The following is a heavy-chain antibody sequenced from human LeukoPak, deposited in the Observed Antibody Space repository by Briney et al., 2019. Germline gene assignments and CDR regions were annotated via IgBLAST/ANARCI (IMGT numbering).Heavy chain of an antibody. V-gene: IGHV3-74*01. Sequence: GGSLRLSCAASGFTFSSYWMHWVRHAPGKGLVWVSRTNTDGSSTTYADSVKGRFTISRDNAKNTLYLQMNSLRAEDTAVYYCVRGPAGSSPFNYWGQGTLVTVSS. CDR2: TNTDGSST. D-gene: IGHD6-25*01. J-gene: IGHJ4*02. CDR3: VRGPAGSSPFNY. CDR1: GFTFSSYW.